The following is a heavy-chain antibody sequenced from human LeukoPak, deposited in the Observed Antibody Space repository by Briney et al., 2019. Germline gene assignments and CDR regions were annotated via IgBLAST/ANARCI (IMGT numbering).Heavy chain of an antibody. V-gene: IGHV4-59*01. CDR1: GGSSSSYY. Sequence: SETLSLTCTVSGGSSSSYYWSWIRQPPGKGLEWIGYIYYSGSTNYNPSLKSRVTISVDTSKNQFSLKLSSVTAADTAVYYCARGGSGWYGYYFDYWGQGTLVTVSS. CDR3: ARGGSGWYGYYFDY. J-gene: IGHJ4*02. CDR2: IYYSGST. D-gene: IGHD6-19*01.